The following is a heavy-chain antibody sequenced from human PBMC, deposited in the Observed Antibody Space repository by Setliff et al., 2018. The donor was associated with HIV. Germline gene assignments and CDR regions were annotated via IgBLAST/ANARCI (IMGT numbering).Heavy chain of an antibody. Sequence: GGSLRLSCAASGFTFNNYAMSWVRQAPGKGLEWVSSISGSGGSTYYADSVKGLFTNSRDNSKNTLYVQMNGLRAEDRAVSYCAKDLAASGRGYFDSWGRGILVTVSS. J-gene: IGHJ4*02. CDR3: AKDLAASGRGYFDS. D-gene: IGHD3-22*01. CDR1: GFTFNNYA. CDR2: ISGSGGST. V-gene: IGHV3-23*01.